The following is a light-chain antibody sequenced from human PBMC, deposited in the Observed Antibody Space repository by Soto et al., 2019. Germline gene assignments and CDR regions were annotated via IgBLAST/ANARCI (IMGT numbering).Light chain of an antibody. V-gene: IGKV1-5*03. J-gene: IGKJ4*01. Sequence: DIQMTQSPTTLSASVGDRVTITCRASHSIIKWLAWYQQKPGKAPKLLIYEASSLQSGVPSRFIGSGSGTEFTLAINSLQPEDFATYYCQRLNTSPLTFGGGTKVDIK. CDR3: QRLNTSPLT. CDR1: HSIIKW. CDR2: EAS.